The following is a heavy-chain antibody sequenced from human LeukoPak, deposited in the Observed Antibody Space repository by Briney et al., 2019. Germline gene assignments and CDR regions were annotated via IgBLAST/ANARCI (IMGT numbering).Heavy chain of an antibody. Sequence: GASVKVSCKASGYTFTSYGISWVRQAPGQGLEWMGWISAYNGNTNYAQKLQGRVTMTTETSTSTAYMELRSLRSDDTAVYYCAREMYDYVWGSYRYPLDYWGQGTLVTVSS. V-gene: IGHV1-18*01. CDR1: GYTFTSYG. J-gene: IGHJ4*02. D-gene: IGHD3-16*02. CDR3: AREMYDYVWGSYRYPLDY. CDR2: ISAYNGNT.